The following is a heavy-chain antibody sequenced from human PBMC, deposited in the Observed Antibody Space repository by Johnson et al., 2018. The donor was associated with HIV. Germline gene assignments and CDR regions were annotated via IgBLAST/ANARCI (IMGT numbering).Heavy chain of an antibody. CDR3: AKDKFMFLENPVDAFDV. Sequence: QVQLVESGGGVVQPGRSLRLSCAASGFTFSSYAIHWVRQAPGKGLEWMAVISYDGSSQYYADSVKGRFTISRDNSKNTPYLQMNSLRAEETAVYYCAKDKFMFLENPVDAFDVWGQGTMVTVSS. J-gene: IGHJ3*01. V-gene: IGHV3-30*04. D-gene: IGHD3-3*01. CDR2: ISYDGSSQ. CDR1: GFTFSSYA.